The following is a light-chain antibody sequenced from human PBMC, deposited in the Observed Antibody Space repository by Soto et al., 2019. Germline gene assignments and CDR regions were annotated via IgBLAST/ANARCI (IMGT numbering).Light chain of an antibody. J-gene: IGKJ4*01. Sequence: EIVMTQSPLTLPVTPGEPASISCRSSQSLLYNNTYNYLDWYVQKPGQSPQLLIYFGSNRAPGVPDRFSGSGSGTDFTLTISSLQPEDFATYYCQQGKSFPFTFGGGTKVEFK. CDR2: FGS. V-gene: IGKV2-28*01. CDR3: QQGKSFPFT. CDR1: QSLLYNNTYNY.